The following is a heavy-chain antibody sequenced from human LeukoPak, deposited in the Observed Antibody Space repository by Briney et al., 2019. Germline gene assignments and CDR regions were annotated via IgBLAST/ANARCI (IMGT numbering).Heavy chain of an antibody. CDR3: ARGMATTSYSDY. CDR1: GYRFTTYW. CDR2: IYPADSDT. Sequence: NLGESLKTSYKASGYRFTTYWIGWVRQMRGKGLSVMGIIYPADSDTRYSPSFQSQVTISADKSISTAYLQWSSLKASDTAMYYYARGMATTSYSDYWGQGTLVTVSS. D-gene: IGHD5-24*01. J-gene: IGHJ4*02. V-gene: IGHV5-51*01.